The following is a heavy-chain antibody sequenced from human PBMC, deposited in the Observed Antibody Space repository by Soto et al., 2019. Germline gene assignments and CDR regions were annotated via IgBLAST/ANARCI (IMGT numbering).Heavy chain of an antibody. CDR2: IFYTGSP. Sequence: PSETLSLTCTVSGGSINSGDYYWTWIRQPPGQDLEWIGFIFYTGSPYYNPSLKSRIAISVDTSENQFSLNLTSVTAADTAVYFCAGEPKGGPAAGAIEIWGQGTMVTVSS. D-gene: IGHD6-25*01. CDR3: AGEPKGGPAAGAIEI. J-gene: IGHJ3*02. CDR1: GGSINSGDYY. V-gene: IGHV4-30-4*01.